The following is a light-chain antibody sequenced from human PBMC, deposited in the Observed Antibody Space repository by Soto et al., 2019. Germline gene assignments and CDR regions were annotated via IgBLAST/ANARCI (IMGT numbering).Light chain of an antibody. J-gene: IGKJ2*01. CDR1: QSVSSSY. V-gene: IGKV3-20*01. CDR3: QQYGSSVYT. Sequence: EIVLTQSPGTLSLSPGERATLSCRASQSVSSSYLAWYQQKPGQAPRLLIYDASTSATGIPDRFRGSGSGTDCTLTINRLEPEDFAVYYCQQYGSSVYTFGQGTKLEIK. CDR2: DAS.